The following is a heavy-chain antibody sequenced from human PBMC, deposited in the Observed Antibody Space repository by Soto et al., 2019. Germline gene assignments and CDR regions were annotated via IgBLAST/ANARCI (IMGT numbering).Heavy chain of an antibody. D-gene: IGHD4-17*01. Sequence: ASAKVSCKASGYTFTSYAMHWVRQAPGQRLEWMGWINAGNGNTKYSQKFQGRVTITRDTSASTAYMELSSLRSEDTAVYYCARVIHGDYDYFQHWGQGTLVTVSS. CDR1: GYTFTSYA. CDR3: ARVIHGDYDYFQH. V-gene: IGHV1-3*01. CDR2: INAGNGNT. J-gene: IGHJ1*01.